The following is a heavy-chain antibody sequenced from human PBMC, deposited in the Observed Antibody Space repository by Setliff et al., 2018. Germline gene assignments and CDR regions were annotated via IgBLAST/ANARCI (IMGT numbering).Heavy chain of an antibody. J-gene: IGHJ4*02. V-gene: IGHV4-38-2*02. CDR1: GFSISSGYY. Sequence: PSETLSLTCAVSGFSISSGYYWGWIRQPPGKGLEWIVNIHHSGKAYYNPSLKSRVTMSVDTSKNHVSLKLTSVTAADTAVYYCARDRTYYGSGTYTRWFDYWGQGTLVTVSS. CDR3: ARDRTYYGSGTYTRWFDY. CDR2: IHHSGKA. D-gene: IGHD3-10*01.